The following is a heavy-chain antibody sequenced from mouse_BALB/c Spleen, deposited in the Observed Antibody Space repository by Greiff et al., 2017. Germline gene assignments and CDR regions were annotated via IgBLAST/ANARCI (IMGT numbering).Heavy chain of an antibody. J-gene: IGHJ4*01. CDR3: ARSRGSLLRPPYYAMDY. CDR2: IDPANGNT. V-gene: IGHV14-3*02. CDR1: GFNIKDTY. Sequence: VQLQQSGAELVKPGASVKLSCTASGFNIKDTYMHWVKQRPEQGLEWIGRIDPANGNTKYDPKFQGKATITADTSSNTACLKLSSLTSEDTAVYYCARSRGSLLRPPYYAMDYWGQGTSVTVSS. D-gene: IGHD1-2*01.